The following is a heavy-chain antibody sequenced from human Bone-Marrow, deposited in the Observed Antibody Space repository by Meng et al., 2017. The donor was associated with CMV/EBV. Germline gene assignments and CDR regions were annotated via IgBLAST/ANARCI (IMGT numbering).Heavy chain of an antibody. D-gene: IGHD2-2*01. V-gene: IGHV4-34*01. CDR1: GGSFSGYY. J-gene: IGHJ6*02. CDR3: ARAGIVVVPHGMDV. Sequence: GSLRLSCAAYGGSFSGYYWSWIRQPPGKGLEWIGEINHSGSTNYNPSLKSRVTISVDTSKNQFSLKLSSVTAADTAVYYCARAGIVVVPHGMDVWGQGTTVTVSS. CDR2: INHSGST.